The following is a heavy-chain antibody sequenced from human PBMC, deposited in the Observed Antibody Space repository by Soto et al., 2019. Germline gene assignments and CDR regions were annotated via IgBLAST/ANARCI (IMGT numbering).Heavy chain of an antibody. V-gene: IGHV3-53*01. Sequence: GGSLRLSCAASGFTVSSNYMSWVRQAPGKGLEWVSVIYSGGSTYYADSVKGRFTISRDNSKNTLYLQMNSLGAEDTAVYYCASGNAFSFYYDSSGYPLGYWGQGTLVTVSS. CDR2: IYSGGST. CDR3: ASGNAFSFYYDSSGYPLGY. D-gene: IGHD3-22*01. J-gene: IGHJ4*02. CDR1: GFTVSSNY.